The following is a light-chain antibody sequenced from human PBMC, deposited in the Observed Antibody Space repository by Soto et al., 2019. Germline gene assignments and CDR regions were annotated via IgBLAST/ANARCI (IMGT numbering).Light chain of an antibody. CDR2: AAA. CDR3: QQSFSFAVP. Sequence: DIQMTQSPSSLSASVGDRVTITCRANQTITRNLNWYQQKPGTAPKLRIYAAASLQEGVPSRFRGRGSGTDFTRTSSYLQPEHCAAYSCQQSFSFAVPCGRGTKLEIK. J-gene: IGKJ2*01. CDR1: QTITRN. V-gene: IGKV1-39*01.